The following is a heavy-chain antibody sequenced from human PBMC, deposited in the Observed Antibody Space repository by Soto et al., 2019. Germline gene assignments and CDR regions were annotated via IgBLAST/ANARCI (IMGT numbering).Heavy chain of an antibody. CDR3: ARGGRGSGRRRFDY. Sequence: SETLSLTCSVYGGSFSGYYWSWIRQPPGKGLEWIGEINHSGSTNYNPSLKSRVTISVDTSKNQFSLKLGSVTAADTAVYYCARGGRGSGRRRFDYWGQGTLVTVSS. D-gene: IGHD3-10*01. CDR1: GGSFSGYY. J-gene: IGHJ4*02. CDR2: INHSGST. V-gene: IGHV4-34*01.